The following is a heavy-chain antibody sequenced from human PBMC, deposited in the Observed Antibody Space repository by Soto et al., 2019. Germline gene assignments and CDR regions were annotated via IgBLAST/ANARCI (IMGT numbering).Heavy chain of an antibody. D-gene: IGHD2-15*01. V-gene: IGHV1-69*01. J-gene: IGHJ3*02. CDR2: IIPIFGTA. CDR3: ARDRLYCSGGSCYLYYAFDI. Sequence: QVQLVQSGAEVKKPGSSVKVSCKASGGTFSSYAISWVRQAPGQGLEWMGGIIPIFGTANYAQKFQGRVTITAEESTSTAYMELSSLRSEDTAVYYCARDRLYCSGGSCYLYYAFDIWDQGTMVTVSS. CDR1: GGTFSSYA.